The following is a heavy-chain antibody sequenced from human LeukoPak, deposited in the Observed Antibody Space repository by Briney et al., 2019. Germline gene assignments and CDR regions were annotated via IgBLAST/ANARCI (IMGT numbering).Heavy chain of an antibody. V-gene: IGHV3-30*04. D-gene: IGHD2-8*01. Sequence: GGSLRLSCAASGFTFSSYAMHWVRQAPGKGLEWVAVISYDGSNKYYADSVKGRFTISRDNSKSTLYLQMNSLRAEDTAVYYCARDWGVREYYFDYWGQGTLVTVSS. CDR2: ISYDGSNK. J-gene: IGHJ4*02. CDR1: GFTFSSYA. CDR3: ARDWGVREYYFDY.